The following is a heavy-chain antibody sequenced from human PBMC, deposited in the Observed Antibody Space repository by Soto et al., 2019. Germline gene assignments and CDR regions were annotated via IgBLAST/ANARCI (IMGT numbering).Heavy chain of an antibody. Sequence: SEPLSLTCAVYGGSFSGYYWSWIRQPPGKGLEWIGEINHSGSTNYNPSLKSRVTLSLDTSKNHFSLKLSSVPAADTAVYYCARKYYYYGMDVWGQGTRVTVSS. V-gene: IGHV4-34*01. J-gene: IGHJ6*02. CDR1: GGSFSGYY. CDR2: INHSGST. CDR3: ARKYYYYGMDV.